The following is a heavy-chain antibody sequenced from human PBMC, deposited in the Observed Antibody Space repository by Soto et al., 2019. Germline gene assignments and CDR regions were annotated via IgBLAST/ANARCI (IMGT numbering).Heavy chain of an antibody. CDR2: ISSSSSYI. D-gene: IGHD6-6*01. Sequence: VGSLRLSCAASGFTFSSYSMNWVRQAPGKGLEWVSSISSSSSYIYYADSVKGRFTISRDNAKNSLYLQMNSLRAEDTAVYYCASMHSSSSKVDYWGQGTLVTVSS. CDR1: GFTFSSYS. J-gene: IGHJ4*02. CDR3: ASMHSSSSKVDY. V-gene: IGHV3-21*01.